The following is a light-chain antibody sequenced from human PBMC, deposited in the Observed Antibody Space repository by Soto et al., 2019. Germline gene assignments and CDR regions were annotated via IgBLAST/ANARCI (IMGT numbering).Light chain of an antibody. CDR1: NSDVGGYNF. J-gene: IGLJ1*01. CDR3: SSYTRSSTQV. Sequence: QSVLTQPASVSGSPGQSITISCTGTNSDVGGYNFVSWYQHHPGKAPKLMIYVVTNRPSGVSNRFSGSKSGNTASLTISGLQAEDEADYYCSSYTRSSTQVFGTGTKLTVL. V-gene: IGLV2-14*01. CDR2: VVT.